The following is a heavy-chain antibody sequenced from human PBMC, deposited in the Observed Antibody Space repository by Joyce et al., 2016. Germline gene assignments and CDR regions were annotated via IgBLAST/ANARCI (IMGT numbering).Heavy chain of an antibody. D-gene: IGHD1-26*01. V-gene: IGHV3-15*01. CDR2: IKTKTAGGTT. Sequence: EVQLVESGGGLVKPGGSLRLSCAASGFTFSDAWLGWVRRAPGKGLEWVGLIKTKTAGGTTDYAASVKGRFTISRDDSKNTFSLQVDSLKTEDTAVYYCTADVPGGSRFLDYWGQGALVTVSS. CDR1: GFTFSDAW. CDR3: TADVPGGSRFLDY. J-gene: IGHJ4*02.